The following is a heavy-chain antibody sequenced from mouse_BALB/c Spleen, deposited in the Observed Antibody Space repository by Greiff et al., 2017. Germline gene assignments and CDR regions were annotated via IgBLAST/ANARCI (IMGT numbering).Heavy chain of an antibody. Sequence: DVKLVESGGDLVKPGGSLKLSCAASGFTFSSYGMSWVRQTPDKRLEWVATISSGGSYTYYPDSVKGRFTISRDNAKNTLYLQMSSLKSEDTAMYYCARQGLLRSQFAYWGQGTLVTVSA. CDR1: GFTFSSYG. D-gene: IGHD2-3*01. CDR3: ARQGLLRSQFAY. CDR2: ISSGGSYT. V-gene: IGHV5-6*02. J-gene: IGHJ3*01.